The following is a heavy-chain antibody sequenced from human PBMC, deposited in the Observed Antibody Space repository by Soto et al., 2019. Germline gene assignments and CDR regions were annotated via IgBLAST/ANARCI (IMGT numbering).Heavy chain of an antibody. CDR3: ARAHLWEKARSLDWFHP. V-gene: IGHV4-31*03. J-gene: IGHJ5*02. CDR1: GVSISSGGYY. CDR2: IYYSGST. Sequence: SETLSLTCTVSGVSISSGGYYWSWIGQHPGKGLEWIGYIYYSGSTYYNPSLKSRVTISVDTSKNQFSLKLSSVTAADTAVYYCARAHLWEKARSLDWFHPWGQGTLVTVSS. D-gene: IGHD1-26*01.